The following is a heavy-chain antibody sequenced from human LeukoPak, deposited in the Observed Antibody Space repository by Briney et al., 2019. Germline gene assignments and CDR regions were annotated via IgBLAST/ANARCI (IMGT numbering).Heavy chain of an antibody. Sequence: SETLSLTCTVSGGSISSYYWSWIRQPPGKGLEWIGYIYYSGSTNYNPSLKSRVTISVDTSKNQFSLKLSSVTAADTAVYYCARSYYDFWSGYLNWFDPWGQGPLVTVSS. D-gene: IGHD3-3*01. CDR1: GGSISSYY. CDR3: ARSYYDFWSGYLNWFDP. V-gene: IGHV4-59*08. J-gene: IGHJ5*02. CDR2: IYYSGST.